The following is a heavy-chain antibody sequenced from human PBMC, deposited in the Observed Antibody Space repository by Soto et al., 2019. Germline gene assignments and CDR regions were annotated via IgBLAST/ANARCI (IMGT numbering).Heavy chain of an antibody. Sequence: PSETPSLTCTVSGGSISSYYWSWIRQPPGKGREXIXXXYXSXXXNXXXXLKXXXXXXVXXSKNQFSLKLSSVTAADTDVYDCARDRGYSQFDYWGQGTLVTVSS. CDR2: XYXSXXX. D-gene: IGHD2-2*03. J-gene: IGHJ4*02. CDR3: ARDRGYSQFDY. CDR1: GGSISSYY. V-gene: IGHV4-59*01.